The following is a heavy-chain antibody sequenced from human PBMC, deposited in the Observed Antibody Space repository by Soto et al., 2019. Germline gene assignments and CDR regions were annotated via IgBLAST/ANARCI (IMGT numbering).Heavy chain of an antibody. CDR3: AGVAV. V-gene: IGHV3-7*05. CDR2: IKVDGSEK. CDR1: GFTFSNYW. D-gene: IGHD6-19*01. Sequence: EVQLVESGGGLVQPGGSLRLSCAASGFTFSNYWMSWVRQGPGKGLEWVANIKVDGSEKYYVDSVKGRFTISRDNAKNSLYLQMNSLRAEDTAVYYCAGVAVRGQGTLVTVSS. J-gene: IGHJ4*02.